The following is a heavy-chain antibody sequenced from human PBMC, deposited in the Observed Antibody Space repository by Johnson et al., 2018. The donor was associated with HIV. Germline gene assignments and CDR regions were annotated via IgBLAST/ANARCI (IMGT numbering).Heavy chain of an antibody. CDR1: GFTFNSYG. CDR3: AKERESGSYFDAFDI. Sequence: LVESGGGVVQPGRSLRLSCAASGFTFNSYGMHWVRQAPGKGLEWVAVIWYDGSNKYYADSVKGRFTISRDNSKNTLYLQMNSLIAEDTAVYYCAKERESGSYFDAFDIWGQGTVLTVSS. D-gene: IGHD1-26*01. CDR2: IWYDGSNK. V-gene: IGHV3-33*06. J-gene: IGHJ3*02.